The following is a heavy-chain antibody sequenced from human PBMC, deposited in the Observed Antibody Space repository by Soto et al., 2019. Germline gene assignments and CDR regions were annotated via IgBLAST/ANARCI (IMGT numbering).Heavy chain of an antibody. CDR2: ISAYEGST. D-gene: IGHD2-15*01. V-gene: IGHV1-18*01. Sequence: SAQVSLKASCYTFTSSGISWVRPAPGQGPEWMAWISAYEGSTNYAQKLQGRVTMTTDTSTSTAYMELRSLRSDDTAVYYCARDLYRYCSGGSCYSAAYWGQGTLVTVSS. CDR1: CYTFTSSG. CDR3: ARDLYRYCSGGSCYSAAY. J-gene: IGHJ4*02.